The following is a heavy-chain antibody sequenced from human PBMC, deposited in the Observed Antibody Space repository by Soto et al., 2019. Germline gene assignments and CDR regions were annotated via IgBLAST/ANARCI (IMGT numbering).Heavy chain of an antibody. J-gene: IGHJ4*02. CDR1: GFTFSTFA. Sequence: GGSLRLSCVASGFTFSTFAMTWVRPTPGKGLEWVATVGDDGFRTNVADSVKGRFIISRDNSKDTLSLEMSSLRVEDTGIYYCATKFRSYFDHWGQGVRVTVSS. CDR3: ATKFRSYFDH. CDR2: VGDDGFRT. V-gene: IGHV3-23*01.